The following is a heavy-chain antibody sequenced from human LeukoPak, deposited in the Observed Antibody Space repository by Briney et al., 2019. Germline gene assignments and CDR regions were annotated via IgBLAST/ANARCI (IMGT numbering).Heavy chain of an antibody. CDR2: MYYSGST. V-gene: IGHV4-39*07. D-gene: IGHD3-22*01. J-gene: IGHJ4*02. CDR3: GRDSGRYYYEHDY. CDR1: GGSISSSSYY. Sequence: PSETLSLTCTVSGGSISSSSYYWGWIRQPPGKGLEWIGSMYYSGSTYYNPSLKSQVTISVDTSKNQFSLKLSSVTAADTAVYYCGRDSGRYYYEHDYWGQGTLVTVSS.